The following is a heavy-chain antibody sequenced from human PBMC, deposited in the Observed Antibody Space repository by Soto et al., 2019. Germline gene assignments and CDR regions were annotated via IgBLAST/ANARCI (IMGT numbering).Heavy chain of an antibody. CDR1: GFAFSSYA. J-gene: IGHJ6*02. CDR3: AKGILSATIGPYAMDV. D-gene: IGHD3-16*01. V-gene: IGHV3-30*18. Sequence: QVQLVESGGGVVQPGASLRLSCEASGFAFSSYAMHWVRQAPGKGLEWVGVISYDGNYIYYADSVKGRFTISRDNSKNTLYVQVNSLRPEDTAVYYCAKGILSATIGPYAMDVWGQGTPVTVSS. CDR2: ISYDGNYI.